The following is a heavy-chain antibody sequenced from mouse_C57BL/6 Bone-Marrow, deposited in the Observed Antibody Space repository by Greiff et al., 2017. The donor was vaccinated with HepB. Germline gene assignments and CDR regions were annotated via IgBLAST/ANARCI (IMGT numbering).Heavy chain of an antibody. J-gene: IGHJ4*01. CDR2: IYPGDGDT. D-gene: IGHD2-3*01. CDR1: GYAFSSYW. Sequence: VQLKESGAELVKPGASVKISCKASGYAFSSYWMNWVKQRPGKGLEWIGQIYPGDGDTNYNGKFKGKATLTADKSSSTAYMQLSSLTSEDSAVYFCARYYDGYYMDYWGQGTSVTVSS. CDR3: ARYYDGYYMDY. V-gene: IGHV1-80*01.